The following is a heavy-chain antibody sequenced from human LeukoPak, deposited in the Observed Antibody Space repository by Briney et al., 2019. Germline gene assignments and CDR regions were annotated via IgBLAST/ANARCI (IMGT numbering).Heavy chain of an antibody. V-gene: IGHV1-2*04. CDR2: IKPNSGGT. D-gene: IGHD5-12*01. J-gene: IGHJ3*02. CDR1: GYTFTGYY. CDR3: ARRRRSADAFDI. Sequence: ASVKVSCKASGYTFTGYYMHWVRQAPGQGLGWMGWIKPNSGGTNYAQKFQGWVTMTRDTSISTAYMELSRLRSDDTAVYYCARRRRSADAFDIWGQGTMVTVSS.